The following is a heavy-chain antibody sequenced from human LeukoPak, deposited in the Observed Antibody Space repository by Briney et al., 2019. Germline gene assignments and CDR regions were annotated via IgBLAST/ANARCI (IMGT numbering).Heavy chain of an antibody. D-gene: IGHD6-6*01. V-gene: IGHV3-48*04. CDR3: ARSSSSSDFDL. CDR2: ISSSSSTI. J-gene: IGHJ2*01. CDR1: GFTFSSYS. Sequence: GGSLRLSCAASGFTFSSYSMNWVRQASGKGLEWVSYISSSSSTIYYADSVKGRFTISRDNAKNSLYLQMNSLRAEDTAVYYCARSSSSSDFDLWGRGTLVTVSS.